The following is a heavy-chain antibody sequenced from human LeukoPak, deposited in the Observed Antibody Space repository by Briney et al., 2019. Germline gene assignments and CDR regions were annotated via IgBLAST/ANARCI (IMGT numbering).Heavy chain of an antibody. J-gene: IGHJ5*01. CDR2: IYYSGTT. Sequence: SETLSLTCTVSGVSISSFYWSWIRQPPGRGLEWVGYIYYSGTTHYNPSLKSRVSISVDTSKTQFSLNLNSVTAADTAVYYCARLSAIFGVVDSWGQGTLVTVSS. D-gene: IGHD3-3*01. CDR3: ARLSAIFGVVDS. V-gene: IGHV4-59*08. CDR1: GVSISSFY.